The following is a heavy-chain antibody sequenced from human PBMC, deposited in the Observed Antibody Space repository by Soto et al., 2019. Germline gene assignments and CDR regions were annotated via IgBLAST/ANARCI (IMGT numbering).Heavy chain of an antibody. J-gene: IGHJ6*02. D-gene: IGHD2-2*01. CDR2: IIPILNSP. V-gene: IGHV1-69*01. CDR3: AREAPYCTSATCPKFYDMDV. Sequence: QVQLVQSGAEVKKPGSSVKVSCKASGGTFGSYAITWVRRAHGQGLEWLGGIIPILNSPAYAQKLEARVVINADEITNTAYMELNSLRFDDTAVYYCAREAPYCTSATCPKFYDMDVWGQGTKVTVAS. CDR1: GGTFGSYA.